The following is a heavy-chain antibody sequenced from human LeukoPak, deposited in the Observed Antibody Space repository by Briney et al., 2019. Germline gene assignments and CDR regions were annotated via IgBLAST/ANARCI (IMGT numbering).Heavy chain of an antibody. Sequence: ASVKVSCKASGYTFTSYDINWGRQATGQGLEWMGWMNPNSGNTGYAQKFQGRVTMTRNTSISTAYMELSSLRSEDTAVYYCASNVAVAGAFDIWGQGTMVTVSS. J-gene: IGHJ3*02. D-gene: IGHD6-19*01. CDR2: MNPNSGNT. V-gene: IGHV1-8*01. CDR1: GYTFTSYD. CDR3: ASNVAVAGAFDI.